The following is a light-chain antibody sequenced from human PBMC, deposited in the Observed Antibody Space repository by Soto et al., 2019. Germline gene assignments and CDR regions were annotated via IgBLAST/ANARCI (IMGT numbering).Light chain of an antibody. Sequence: DIQLTQSPSVLSTTIGDPVTIPCRAPRAPCNYLAWYQQKPGKAPDLLIYSASTLQSGVPSRFSGRGSETEFSLTIRALQPEDFATYYCQQLSRYPLTFGGGTKVDIK. CDR2: SAS. V-gene: IGKV1-9*01. J-gene: IGKJ4*01. CDR3: QQLSRYPLT. CDR1: RAPCNY.